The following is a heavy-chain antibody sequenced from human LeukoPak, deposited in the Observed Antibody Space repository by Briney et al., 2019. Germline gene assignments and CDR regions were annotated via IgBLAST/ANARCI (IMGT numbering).Heavy chain of an antibody. V-gene: IGHV1-69*13. Sequence: GASVKVSCKASGGTFSSYAISWVRQAPGQGPEWMGGIIPIFGTANYAQKFQGRVTITADESTSTAYMELSSLRSEDTAVYYCARVLGNNYDILTGLTGYFDYWGQGTLVTVSS. J-gene: IGHJ4*02. D-gene: IGHD3-9*01. CDR2: IIPIFGTA. CDR1: GGTFSSYA. CDR3: ARVLGNNYDILTGLTGYFDY.